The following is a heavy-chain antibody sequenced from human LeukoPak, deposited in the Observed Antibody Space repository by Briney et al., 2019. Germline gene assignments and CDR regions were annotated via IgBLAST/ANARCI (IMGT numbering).Heavy chain of an antibody. D-gene: IGHD3-22*01. CDR1: GFTFSSYA. J-gene: IGHJ5*02. V-gene: IGHV3-23*01. CDR3: ARDYYDSSGYYLGWFDP. Sequence: GGSLRLSCAASGFTFSSYAMSWVRQAPGKGLEWVSAISGSGGSTYYADSVKGRFTISRDNAKNSLYLQMNSLRAEDTAVYYCARDYYDSSGYYLGWFDPWGQGTLVTVSS. CDR2: ISGSGGST.